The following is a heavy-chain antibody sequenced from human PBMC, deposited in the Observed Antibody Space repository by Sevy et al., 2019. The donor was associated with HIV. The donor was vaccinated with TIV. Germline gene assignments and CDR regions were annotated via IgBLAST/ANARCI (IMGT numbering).Heavy chain of an antibody. CDR1: AFTFSSYS. CDR3: XXXXXXXXXXSYFDY. J-gene: IGHJ4*02. V-gene: IGHV3-48*01. CDR2: ISSSTSTI. Sequence: GGSLRLSCAASAFTFSSYSMNWVRQAPGKGLEWVSYISSSTSTIYYADSVKGRFTISRDNAKNSLYLQMNSLRAEDXXXXXXXXXXXXXXXXSYFDYWGQGTLVTVSS.